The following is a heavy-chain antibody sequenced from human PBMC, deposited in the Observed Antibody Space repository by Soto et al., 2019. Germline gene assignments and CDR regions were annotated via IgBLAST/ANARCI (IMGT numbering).Heavy chain of an antibody. CDR3: ARDGLTFGGD. V-gene: IGHV3-21*06. Sequence: EVHLVEAGGGLVKPGESLTFSCAASGFTFGSFTSNWVRQAPGKGLEWVSSISSSSAYIYDAESVKGRFTTSRDNARSTLYLQMNSLRLDDTAVYFCARDGLTFGGDWGQGTLVAVSS. D-gene: IGHD3-16*01. CDR1: GFTFGSFT. CDR2: ISSSSAYI. J-gene: IGHJ4*02.